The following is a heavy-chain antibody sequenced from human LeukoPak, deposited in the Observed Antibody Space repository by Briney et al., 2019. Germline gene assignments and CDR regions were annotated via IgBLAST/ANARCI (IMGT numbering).Heavy chain of an antibody. D-gene: IGHD2-15*01. V-gene: IGHV4-30-4*07. CDR3: GIVVVVAAVDY. CDR1: GDSISSGGYS. CDR2: IHDSGST. Sequence: SETLSLTCAVSGDSISSGGYSWSWIRQTPGKGLEWIAYIHDSGSTYNNPSLKTRLSISIDTSKNQFSLKLSSVTAADTAVYYCGIVVVVAAVDYWGQGTLVTVSS. J-gene: IGHJ4*02.